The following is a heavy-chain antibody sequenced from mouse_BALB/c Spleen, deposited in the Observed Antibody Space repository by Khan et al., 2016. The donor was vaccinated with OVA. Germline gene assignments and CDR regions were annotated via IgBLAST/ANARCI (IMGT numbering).Heavy chain of an antibody. CDR3: AREEALDHFDH. CDR2: IYPGTDNT. J-gene: IGHJ2*01. D-gene: IGHD3-2*02. V-gene: IGHV1S132*01. Sequence: QVQLQQSGAELVRPGASVKLSCKTSGYIFTSYWIHWVKQRPGQGLEWIARIYPGTDNTYYNEKFKDKATLTADKSSSTAYMQLSSLTSEDSDVYFCAREEALDHFDHWGQGTTLTGSA. CDR1: GYIFTSYW.